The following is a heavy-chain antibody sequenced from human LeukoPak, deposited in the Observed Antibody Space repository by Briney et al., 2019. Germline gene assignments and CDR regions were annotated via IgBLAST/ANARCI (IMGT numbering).Heavy chain of an antibody. D-gene: IGHD5-18*01. CDR3: AAERGYSYGYLVDYYYGMDV. CDR2: ISGSGGST. CDR1: GFTFSSDA. J-gene: IGHJ6*02. V-gene: IGHV3-23*01. Sequence: GGSLRLSCAASGFTFSSDAMSWVRQAPGKGLEWVSAISGSGGSTYYADSVKGRFTISRDNSKNTLYLQMNSLRAEDTAVYYCAAERGYSYGYLVDYYYGMDVWGQGTTVTVSS.